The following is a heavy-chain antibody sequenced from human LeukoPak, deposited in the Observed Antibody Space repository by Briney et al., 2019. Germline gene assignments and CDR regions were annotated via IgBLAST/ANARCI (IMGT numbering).Heavy chain of an antibody. Sequence: GGSLRLSCAASGFTFSSYSMKWVRQAPGKGLEWVSFIGSSISYISYADSVKGRFTISRDNAENSLYLQMNGLRTEDTAIYYCARDTYSRWQTDYWGQGTLVTVSS. CDR2: IGSSISYI. J-gene: IGHJ4*02. D-gene: IGHD4-23*01. CDR1: GFTFSSYS. V-gene: IGHV3-21*01. CDR3: ARDTYSRWQTDY.